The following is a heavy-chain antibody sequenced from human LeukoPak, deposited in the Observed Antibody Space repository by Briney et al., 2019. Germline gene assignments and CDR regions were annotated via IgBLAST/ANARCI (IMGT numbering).Heavy chain of an antibody. CDR1: AGSISTYY. CDR3: AREYNYYDSSGWDAFEI. D-gene: IGHD3-22*01. Sequence: PSETLSLTCTVSAGSISTYYWNWIRQPPGKGLGWIGYIYYSGSTNYNPSLTGRVTISVDTSKSQFSLKLSSVTAADTAVYYCAREYNYYDSSGWDAFEIWGQGTMVTVSS. CDR2: IYYSGST. J-gene: IGHJ3*02. V-gene: IGHV4-59*01.